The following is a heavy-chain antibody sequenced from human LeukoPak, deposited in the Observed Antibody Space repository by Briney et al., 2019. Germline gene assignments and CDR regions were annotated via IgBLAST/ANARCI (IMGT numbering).Heavy chain of an antibody. D-gene: IGHD6-6*01. CDR3: ARQRRIAALDY. CDR2: ISSSSSTI. J-gene: IGHJ4*02. Sequence: PGGSLRLSCAASGFTFSSYSMNWVRQAPGKGLEWVSYISSSSSTIYYAESVKRRFTISRDNAKNSLYLQMNSLRAEDTAVYYCARQRRIAALDYWGQGTLVTVSS. V-gene: IGHV3-48*01. CDR1: GFTFSSYS.